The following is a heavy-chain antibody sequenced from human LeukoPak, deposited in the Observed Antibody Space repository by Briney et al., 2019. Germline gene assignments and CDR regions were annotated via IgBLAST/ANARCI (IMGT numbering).Heavy chain of an antibody. Sequence: AGGSLRLSCAASGFTFSYYSMNWVRQAPGKGLEWVSYINSISGEIWYADSVKGRFTISRDDAKNSLYLQMNSLRDEDTAVYYCARDHGYAFDYWGQGTLVTVSS. J-gene: IGHJ4*02. D-gene: IGHD5-12*01. CDR2: INSISGEI. CDR1: GFTFSYYS. CDR3: ARDHGYAFDY. V-gene: IGHV3-48*02.